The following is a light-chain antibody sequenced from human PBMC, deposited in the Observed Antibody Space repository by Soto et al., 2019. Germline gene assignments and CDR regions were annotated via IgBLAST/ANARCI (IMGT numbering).Light chain of an antibody. CDR2: AAS. CDR3: QQYGSAPWT. V-gene: IGKV3-15*01. Sequence: ETVMTQSPATLSVSPGERATLSCRASQSVGGDLAWYQQKPGQAPRLLIFAASNRATSVPARFTGSRSGTDFTLTIGSLQSEDFAVYYCQQYGSAPWTFGQGTKVEIK. CDR1: QSVGGD. J-gene: IGKJ1*01.